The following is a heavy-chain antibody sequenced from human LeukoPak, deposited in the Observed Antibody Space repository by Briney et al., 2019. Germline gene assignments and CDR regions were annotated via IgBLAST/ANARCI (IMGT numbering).Heavy chain of an antibody. V-gene: IGHV3-7*05. CDR2: IKQDGSEK. Sequence: GGSLRLSCAASGFTFSSHWMSWVRQAPGKGLEWVANIKQDGSEKYHVDSVKGRFTISRDNANNSLYLQMNSLRGEDTAVYYCAREWDYWGQGTLVTVSS. CDR1: GFTFSSHW. J-gene: IGHJ4*02. CDR3: AREWDY.